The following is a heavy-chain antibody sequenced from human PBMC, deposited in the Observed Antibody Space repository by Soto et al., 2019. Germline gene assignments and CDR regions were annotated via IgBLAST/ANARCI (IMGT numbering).Heavy chain of an antibody. D-gene: IGHD3-22*01. CDR1: GFTFSSYA. V-gene: IGHV3-30-3*01. J-gene: IGHJ5*02. CDR2: ISYDGSNK. Sequence: GGSLRLSCAASGFTFSSYAMHWVRQAPGKGLEWVAVISYDGSNKYYADSVKGRFTISRDNSKNTLYLQMNSLRAEDTAVYYCARDGDSSGYYLPYNWFDPWGQGTLVTVSS. CDR3: ARDGDSSGYYLPYNWFDP.